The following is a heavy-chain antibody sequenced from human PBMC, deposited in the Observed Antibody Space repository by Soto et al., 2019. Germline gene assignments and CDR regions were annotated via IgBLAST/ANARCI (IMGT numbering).Heavy chain of an antibody. CDR3: VKDRYSGAYEPPSAFFEY. CDR2: ISYSGSTT. D-gene: IGHD1-26*01. J-gene: IGHJ4*02. V-gene: IGHV3-23*01. CDR1: GFTFSSYA. Sequence: GGSLRLSCAASGFTFSSYAMSWVRQAPGKGLEWVAGISYSGSTTYYAASVKGRFTISRDNSKNTLHLQMDSLSAEDTAIYYCVKDRYSGAYEPPSAFFEYWGQGTLVTVSS.